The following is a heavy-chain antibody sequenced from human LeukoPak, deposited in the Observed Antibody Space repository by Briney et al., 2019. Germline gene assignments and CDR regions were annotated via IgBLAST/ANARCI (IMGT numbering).Heavy chain of an antibody. D-gene: IGHD5-18*01. Sequence: PSQTLSLTCTVSGGSLDSVNSYWSWIRQHPGKGLEWIGYIYYNGRTQYNPSLQSRVTISVNTSKNHFSLNLNSVNLADTAVYYCARDRGYSSGLDSWGQGILVTVSS. CDR1: GGSLDSVNSY. CDR3: ARDRGYSSGLDS. J-gene: IGHJ4*02. V-gene: IGHV4-31*03. CDR2: IYYNGRT.